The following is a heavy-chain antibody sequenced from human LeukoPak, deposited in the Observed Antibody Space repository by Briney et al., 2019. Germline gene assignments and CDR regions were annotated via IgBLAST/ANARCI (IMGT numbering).Heavy chain of an antibody. CDR3: ARGDCSGSICYSPMDV. D-gene: IGHD2-21*01. Sequence: SETLTLTCIVSGGSINSKNYYWGWIRQPPGRGLEWIGNIYNSGTTYYNPSLKSRVTISVDTSKNQFSLKVSSVTAADTAVYYCARGDCSGSICYSPMDVWGTGTTVTVSS. CDR1: GGSINSKNYY. CDR2: IYNSGTT. J-gene: IGHJ6*03. V-gene: IGHV4-39*07.